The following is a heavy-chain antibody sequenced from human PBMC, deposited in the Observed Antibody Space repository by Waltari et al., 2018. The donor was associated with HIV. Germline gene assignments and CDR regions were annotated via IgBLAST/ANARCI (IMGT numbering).Heavy chain of an antibody. CDR3: AKVGMTAVTSYDIDI. Sequence: EVQLVEPGGALVKRGGPLRLSVAASGSTFDCYVMPGVRQAPGKGLEWVAGISENGGTIRYADSVKGRFTISRDNAKTSLSLQMNSLRAEDTALYYCAKVGMTAVTSYDIDIWGQGTMVTVSS. CDR1: GSTFDCYV. J-gene: IGHJ3*02. CDR2: ISENGGTI. D-gene: IGHD3-9*01. V-gene: IGHV3-9*01.